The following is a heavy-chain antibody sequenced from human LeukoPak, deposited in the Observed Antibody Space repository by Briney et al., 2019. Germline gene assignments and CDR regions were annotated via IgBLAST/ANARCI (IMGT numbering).Heavy chain of an antibody. D-gene: IGHD4-17*01. J-gene: IGHJ1*01. CDR2: INPNSGGT. V-gene: IGHV1-2*02. CDR1: GYTFTGYY. Sequence: ASVKVSCMASGYTFTGYYMHWVRQAPGQGLEWMGWINPNSGGTNYAQKFQGRVTMTRDTSISTAYMELSRLRFDDTAVYYCARDNPYGDYAGVYFQHWGQGTLVTVSS. CDR3: ARDNPYGDYAGVYFQH.